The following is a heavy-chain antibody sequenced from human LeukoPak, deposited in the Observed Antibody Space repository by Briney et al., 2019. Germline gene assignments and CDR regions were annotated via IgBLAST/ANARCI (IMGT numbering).Heavy chain of an antibody. J-gene: IGHJ4*02. V-gene: IGHV3-23*01. CDR2: IGSDGATT. D-gene: IGHD2-2*01. CDR3: ARYLCTTSSCYRNFDC. Sequence: GGSLRLSCAASGFTFSDYAMTWVRQAPGEGLEWVSVIGSDGATTHYADSVQGRFTISRDNSGNTLYLQMNSLRAEDTAVYYCARYLCTTSSCYRNFDCWGQGTLVTVSS. CDR1: GFTFSDYA.